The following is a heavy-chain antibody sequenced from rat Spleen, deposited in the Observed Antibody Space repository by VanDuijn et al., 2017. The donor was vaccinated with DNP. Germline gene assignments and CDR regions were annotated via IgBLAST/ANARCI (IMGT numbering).Heavy chain of an antibody. CDR1: GFTFSDHG. V-gene: IGHV5-29*01. Sequence: EVQLVESGGALVQPGRSLKLSCAASGFTFSDHGMAWVRQAPAKGLEWVATISYDGSSTYYRDSVKGRFTISRDDAKNTLSLQMNSLRSEDTATYYCARVGDLHDGGDGDVLDAWGQGTSVTVSS. J-gene: IGHJ4*01. CDR2: ISYDGSST. CDR3: ARVGDLHDGGDGDVLDA. D-gene: IGHD1-12*02.